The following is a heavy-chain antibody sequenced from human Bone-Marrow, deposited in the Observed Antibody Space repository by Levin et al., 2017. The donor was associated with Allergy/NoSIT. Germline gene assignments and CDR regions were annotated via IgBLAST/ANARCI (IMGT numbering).Heavy chain of an antibody. J-gene: IGHJ6*02. CDR1: GYTFTSYD. Sequence: ASVKVSCKASGYTFTSYDINWVRQATGQGLEWMGWMNPNSGNTGYAQKFQGRVTMTRNTSISTAYMELSSLRSEDTAVYYCATTARWYTFYGMDVWGQGTTVTVSS. V-gene: IGHV1-8*01. D-gene: IGHD4-23*01. CDR2: MNPNSGNT. CDR3: ATTARWYTFYGMDV.